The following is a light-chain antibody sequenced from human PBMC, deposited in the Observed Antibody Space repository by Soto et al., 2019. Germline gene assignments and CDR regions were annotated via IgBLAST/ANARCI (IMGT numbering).Light chain of an antibody. CDR3: SSYAGINTLRL. CDR1: SSDIGAYKF. J-gene: IGLJ2*01. V-gene: IGLV2-8*01. CDR2: AVN. Sequence: QSALTQPPSASGSPGQSVTISCTGTSSDIGAYKFVSWYQQHPGKAPKLMIYAVNKRPSGVPDRFSGSQAGNTASLTVSGLQPEDEADYYCSSYAGINTLRLFGGGTKVTVL.